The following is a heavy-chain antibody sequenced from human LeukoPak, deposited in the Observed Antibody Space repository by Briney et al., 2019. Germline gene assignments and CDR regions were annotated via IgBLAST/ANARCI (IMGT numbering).Heavy chain of an antibody. D-gene: IGHD3-3*01. CDR3: AKETYYDFWSGYQKFDY. V-gene: IGHV3-23*01. CDR2: ISGSGGST. J-gene: IGHJ4*02. CDR1: GFTFSSYA. Sequence: QPGGSLRLSCAASGFTFSSYAMSWVRQAPGKGLEWVSAISGSGGSTYYAYSAEARLTSSRDNSKNTLCLQMNSLRAEDTAVYYCAKETYYDFWSGYQKFDYWGQGTLVTVSS.